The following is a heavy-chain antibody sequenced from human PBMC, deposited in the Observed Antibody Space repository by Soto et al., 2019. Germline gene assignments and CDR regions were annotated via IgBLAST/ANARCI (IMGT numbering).Heavy chain of an antibody. V-gene: IGHV4-4*02. CDR3: ARFYHLGNWVDP. Sequence: QVQLQESGPGLVKPSGTLSLTCAVSGGSISSSNWWSWVRQPPGKGLEWIWEIYYGGSTNYNPSLTGRVTMLVDKSKNQFSLKLNSVTGADTAVYYCARFYHLGNWVDPWGQGTLVTVSS. CDR2: IYYGGST. D-gene: IGHD7-27*01. J-gene: IGHJ5*02. CDR1: GGSISSSNW.